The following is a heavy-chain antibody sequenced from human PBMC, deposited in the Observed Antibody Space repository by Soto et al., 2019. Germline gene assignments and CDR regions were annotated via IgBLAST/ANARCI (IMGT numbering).Heavy chain of an antibody. D-gene: IGHD3-22*01. CDR3: ARGPPTYDSSGYLDY. CDR2: IIPILGIA. Sequence: QVQLVQSGAEVKKPGSSVKVSCKASGGTFSSYTISWVRQAPGQGLEWMGRIIPILGIANYAQKFQGRVTITAYKSTSTAYMELSSLRSEDTAVYYCARGPPTYDSSGYLDYWGQGTLVTVSS. J-gene: IGHJ4*02. V-gene: IGHV1-69*02. CDR1: GGTFSSYT.